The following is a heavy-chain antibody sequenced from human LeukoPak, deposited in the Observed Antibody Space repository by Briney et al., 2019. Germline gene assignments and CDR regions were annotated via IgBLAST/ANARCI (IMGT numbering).Heavy chain of an antibody. V-gene: IGHV3-48*03. CDR3: ASLSYCSGGSCYKQKFDY. D-gene: IGHD2-15*01. J-gene: IGHJ4*02. CDR1: GFTFSSYE. Sequence: PGGSLRLSCAASGFTFSSYEMNWVRQAPGKGLEWVSYISSSGSTIYYADSVKGRFTISRDNAKNSLYLQMNSLGAEDTAVYYCASLSYCSGGSCYKQKFDYWGQGTLVTVSS. CDR2: ISSSGSTI.